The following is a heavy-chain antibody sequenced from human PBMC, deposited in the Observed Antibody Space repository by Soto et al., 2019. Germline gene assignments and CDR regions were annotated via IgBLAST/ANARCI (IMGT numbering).Heavy chain of an antibody. CDR2: ISPSGGST. CDR1: GYTFTNYY. V-gene: IGHV1-46*01. CDR3: GRALTMYSRFDY. D-gene: IGHD6-13*01. J-gene: IGHJ4*02. Sequence: QVQLVQSGAEVKKPGASVKVSCKASGYTFTNYYIHWVRQAPGQGLEWMGVISPSGGSTSYAQKVQGRTTMTRATSTSTVDMEVSSLRFEDTAVYYCGRALTMYSRFDYWGQGTLVTVSS.